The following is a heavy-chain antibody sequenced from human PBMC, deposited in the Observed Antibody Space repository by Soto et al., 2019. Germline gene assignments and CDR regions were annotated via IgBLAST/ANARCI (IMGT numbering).Heavy chain of an antibody. CDR3: ARERSGWGAFDI. CDR1: GYTFTSYD. Sequence: QVQLVQSGAEVKKPGASVKVSCKASGYTFTSYDINWVRQATGQGLEWRGWMNPSSGKTAYAQKFQGRVPMTRNTSISTAYMELSSLRSEDTAVYYCARERSGWGAFDIWGQGTMVTVSS. V-gene: IGHV1-8*01. CDR2: MNPSSGKT. J-gene: IGHJ3*02. D-gene: IGHD6-19*01.